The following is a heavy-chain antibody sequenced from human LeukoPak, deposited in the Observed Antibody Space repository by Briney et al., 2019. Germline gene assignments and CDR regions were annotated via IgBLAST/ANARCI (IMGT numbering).Heavy chain of an antibody. Sequence: GGSLRLSCAASGFTFSSYSMNWVRQAPGKGLEWVSSISSSSYIYYADSVKGRFTISRDNAKNSLYLQMNSLRAEDTAVYYCARDQEAAMVMWFDPWGQGTLVTVSS. D-gene: IGHD2-2*01. CDR1: GFTFSSYS. CDR3: ARDQEAAMVMWFDP. V-gene: IGHV3-21*01. CDR2: ISSSSYI. J-gene: IGHJ5*02.